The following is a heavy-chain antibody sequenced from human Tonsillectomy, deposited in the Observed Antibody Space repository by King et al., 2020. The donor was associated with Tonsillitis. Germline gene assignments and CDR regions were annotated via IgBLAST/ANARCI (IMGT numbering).Heavy chain of an antibody. D-gene: IGHD3-22*01. V-gene: IGHV1-18*01. CDR3: AREKKITMIGLGTFDI. CDR2: ISAYTGNT. CDR1: GYTFTSYG. J-gene: IGHJ3*02. Sequence: IQLVQSGAEVKKPGASVKVSCKASGYTFTSYGISWVRQAPGQGLEWMGWISAYTGNTNYAQKFQGRVTMTTDTSTSTAYMDLRSPRSDDTAVYYCAREKKITMIGLGTFDIWGQGTMVTVSS.